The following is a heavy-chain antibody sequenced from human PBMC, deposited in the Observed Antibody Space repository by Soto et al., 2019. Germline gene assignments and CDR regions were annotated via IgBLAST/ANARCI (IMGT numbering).Heavy chain of an antibody. Sequence: TLSLTCTVSGDSITSGDYYWSWVRQPPGKGLEWIGYIFYSGSTYYKASLKSRVTISLDMSRNQFSLKLTSVTAADTAVYYCARAEVAVAGSGWFDAWGHGTLVTVSS. CDR2: IFYSGST. CDR1: GDSITSGDYY. CDR3: ARAEVAVAGSGWFDA. J-gene: IGHJ5*01. V-gene: IGHV4-30-4*01. D-gene: IGHD6-19*01.